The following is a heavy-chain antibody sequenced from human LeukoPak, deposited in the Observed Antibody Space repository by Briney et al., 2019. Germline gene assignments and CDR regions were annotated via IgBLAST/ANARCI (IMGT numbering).Heavy chain of an antibody. D-gene: IGHD3-22*01. CDR3: ARDQGPYYYDSSGSGFDP. J-gene: IGHJ5*02. CDR1: GGTFSSYA. V-gene: IGHV1-69*05. CDR2: IIPIFGTA. Sequence: SVKVSCKASGGTFSSYAISWVRQAPGQGLEWMGGIIPIFGTANYAQKLQGRVTMTTDTSTSTAYMELGSLRSDDTAVYYCARDQGPYYYDSSGSGFDPWGQGTLVTVSS.